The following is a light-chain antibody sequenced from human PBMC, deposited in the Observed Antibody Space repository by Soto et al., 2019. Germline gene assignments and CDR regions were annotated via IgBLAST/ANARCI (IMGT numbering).Light chain of an antibody. CDR3: QQYYSYPGT. J-gene: IGKJ3*01. CDR1: QGISSY. Sequence: AIRMTQSPSSLSASTGDRVTITCRASQGISSYLAWYQQKPGKAPKLLIYAASTLQSGVPSRFSGSGFGTNFTLTISRLQSEDFATYYCQQYYSYPGTFGPGTKVDIK. CDR2: AAS. V-gene: IGKV1-8*01.